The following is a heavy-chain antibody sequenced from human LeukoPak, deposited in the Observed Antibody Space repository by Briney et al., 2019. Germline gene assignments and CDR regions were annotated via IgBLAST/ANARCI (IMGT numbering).Heavy chain of an antibody. V-gene: IGHV3-23*01. J-gene: IGHJ4*02. D-gene: IGHD6-13*01. Sequence: PGGSLRLSCAASGFTFSCCAMAWVRQAPGKGLEWVSTIGSVGGDTYYTDSVKGRFTISRDNSRNTLYLQVDSLRAEDAAVYYCAKFRGAVGQNDFDYWGQGTLVTVSS. CDR3: AKFRGAVGQNDFDY. CDR1: GFTFSCCA. CDR2: IGSVGGDT.